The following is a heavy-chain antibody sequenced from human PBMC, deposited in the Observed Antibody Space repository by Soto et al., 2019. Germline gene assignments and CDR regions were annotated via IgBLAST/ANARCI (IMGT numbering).Heavy chain of an antibody. CDR2: INPNSGGT. Sequence: GASVKVSCKASGYTFTNFGISWVRQAPGQGLEWMGWINPNSGGTNYAQKFQGWVTMTRDTSISTAYMELSRLRSDDTAVYYCAREGISSSWSHVGAFDIWGQGTMVTVSS. CDR1: GYTFTNFG. CDR3: AREGISSSWSHVGAFDI. J-gene: IGHJ3*02. V-gene: IGHV1-2*04. D-gene: IGHD6-13*01.